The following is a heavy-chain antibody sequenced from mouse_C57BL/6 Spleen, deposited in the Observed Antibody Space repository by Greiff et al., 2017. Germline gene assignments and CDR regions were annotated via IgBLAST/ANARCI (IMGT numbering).Heavy chain of an antibody. CDR2: IYPGSGST. V-gene: IGHV1-55*01. CDR1: GYTFTSYW. D-gene: IGHD1-1*01. J-gene: IGHJ1*03. Sequence: QVQLQQPGAELVKPGASVKMSCKASGYTFTSYWITWVKQRPGQGLEWIGDIYPGSGSTNYNEKFKSKATLTVDTSSSTAYMQLSSLTSEDSAVYYCARPLLLYPDWYFDVWGTGTTVTVSS. CDR3: ARPLLLYPDWYFDV.